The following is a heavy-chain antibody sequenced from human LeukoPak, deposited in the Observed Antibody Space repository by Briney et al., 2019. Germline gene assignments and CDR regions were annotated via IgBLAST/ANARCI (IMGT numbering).Heavy chain of an antibody. J-gene: IGHJ4*02. CDR3: ARDKMATIISCDY. CDR1: GFTFSSYS. Sequence: GGSLRLSCAASGFTFSSYSMNWVRQAPGKGLEWVSSISSSSSYIYYAHSAKGRFTISRYNAKNSLYLQMNSLRAEDTAVYYCARDKMATIISCDYWGQGTLVIVSS. CDR2: ISSSSSYI. D-gene: IGHD5-24*01. V-gene: IGHV3-21*01.